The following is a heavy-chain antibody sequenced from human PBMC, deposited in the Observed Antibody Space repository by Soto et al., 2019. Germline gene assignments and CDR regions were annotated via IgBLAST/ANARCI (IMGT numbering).Heavy chain of an antibody. D-gene: IGHD3-22*01. CDR3: ARIDYDSSGYYYHYYFDY. J-gene: IGHJ4*02. CDR1: GGSISSYY. Sequence: SETLSLTCTVSGGSISSYYWSWIRQPPGKGLEWIGYIYYSGSTNYNPSLKSRVTISVDTSKNQFSLKLSSVTAADTAVYYCARIDYDSSGYYYHYYFDYWGQGTLVTVSS. CDR2: IYYSGST. V-gene: IGHV4-59*01.